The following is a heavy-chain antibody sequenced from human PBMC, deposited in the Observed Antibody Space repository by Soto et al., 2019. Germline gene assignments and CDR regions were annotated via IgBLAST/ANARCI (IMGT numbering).Heavy chain of an antibody. CDR3: ARELGFDAVARMDV. V-gene: IGHV3-48*01. J-gene: IGHJ6*02. CDR1: GVTFSSHS. CDR2: ISSGSSSI. D-gene: IGHD6-19*01. Sequence: EVQLVESGGGLVQPGGSLRLSCTASGVTFSSHSMVWVRQAPGKGLEWVSYISSGSSSIYYADSVKGRSTTSRDNAKNSTYLQMNSLRVEDTGVYYCARELGFDAVARMDVWGQGTTVTVSS.